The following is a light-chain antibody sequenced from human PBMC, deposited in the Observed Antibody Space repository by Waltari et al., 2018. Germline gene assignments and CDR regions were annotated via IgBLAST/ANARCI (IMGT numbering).Light chain of an antibody. J-gene: IGLJ2*01. CDR1: SGDIGAYNS. CDR3: NSFAGSDTVV. CDR2: DVN. Sequence: QSALTQPPSASGSPGQSVTISCTGTSGDIGAYNSVNWYRQHPGKVPKLMIYDVNRRPSGVPDRFAGSNHGNTASLTVSGLQPEDEAVYYCNSFAGSDTVVFGGGTTLTVL. V-gene: IGLV2-8*01.